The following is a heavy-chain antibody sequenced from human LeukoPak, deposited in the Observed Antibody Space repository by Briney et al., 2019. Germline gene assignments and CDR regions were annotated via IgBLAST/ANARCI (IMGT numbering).Heavy chain of an antibody. J-gene: IGHJ4*02. CDR3: ARVMTS. Sequence: GGSLRLSCTASGFTFSSYEMNWVRQAPGKGREGVSHIKSSGTIIYYADSVKGRFTISRDNDKTSLYLEMISLRAEGTAVYYCARVMTSWGQGTLVTVSS. CDR2: IKSSGTII. V-gene: IGHV3-48*03. D-gene: IGHD4-11*01. CDR1: GFTFSSYE.